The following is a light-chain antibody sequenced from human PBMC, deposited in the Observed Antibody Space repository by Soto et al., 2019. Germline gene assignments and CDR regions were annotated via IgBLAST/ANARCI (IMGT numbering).Light chain of an antibody. CDR2: AAS. J-gene: IGKJ2*01. Sequence: DIQMTQPPSSLSASVGAIVTITCPSSQSISSYVNWYQQKAGKANKLLIYAASSLQSGVPARFIGIGSGTDLIISISSLQPADSALYDCAHSYSSPRTFRQGTKLEI. CDR1: QSISSY. CDR3: AHSYSSPRT. V-gene: IGKV1-39*01.